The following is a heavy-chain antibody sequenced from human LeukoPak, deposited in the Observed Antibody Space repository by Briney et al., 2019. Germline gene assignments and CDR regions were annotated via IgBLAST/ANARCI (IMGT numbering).Heavy chain of an antibody. CDR1: GYTFTGYY. Sequence: ASVKVSCKASGYTFTGYYMHWVRQAPGQGLEWMGWINPNSGGTNYAQKFQGRVTMTRDTSISTAYMELSSLRSDDTAVYYCATARDRNSVYSSLDYWDQGTLVTVSS. CDR2: INPNSGGT. D-gene: IGHD5/OR15-5a*01. CDR3: ATARDRNSVYSSLDY. V-gene: IGHV1-2*02. J-gene: IGHJ4*02.